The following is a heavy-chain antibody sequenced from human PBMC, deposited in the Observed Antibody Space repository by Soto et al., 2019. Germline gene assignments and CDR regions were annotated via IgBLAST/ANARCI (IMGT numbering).Heavy chain of an antibody. Sequence: GGSLRLSCPASGFTFSSYAMSWVRQAPGKGLEWVSTFRGSGDGTYYADSVKGRFTVSRDNSNNQLYLQMNGLRAGDTAVYYCAKGPDPGAFDIWGQGTMVTVSS. CDR3: AKGPDPGAFDI. J-gene: IGHJ3*02. V-gene: IGHV3-23*01. CDR1: GFTFSSYA. CDR2: FRGSGDGT. D-gene: IGHD3-10*01.